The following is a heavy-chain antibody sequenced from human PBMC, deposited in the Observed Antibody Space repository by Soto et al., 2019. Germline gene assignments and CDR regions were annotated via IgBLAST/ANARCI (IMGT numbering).Heavy chain of an antibody. V-gene: IGHV3-23*01. CDR2: ISGSGGST. Sequence: GGSLRLSCAASGFTFSSYAMSWVRQAPGKGPEWVSAISGSGGSTYYADSVKGRFTISRDNSKNTLYLQMNSLRAEDTAVYYCAKSPPSITMIVVVMSFDIWGQGTMVTVSS. J-gene: IGHJ3*02. D-gene: IGHD3-22*01. CDR3: AKSPPSITMIVVVMSFDI. CDR1: GFTFSSYA.